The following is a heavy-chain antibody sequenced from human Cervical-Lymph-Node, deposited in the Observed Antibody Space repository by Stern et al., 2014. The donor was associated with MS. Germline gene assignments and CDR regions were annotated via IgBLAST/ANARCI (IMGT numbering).Heavy chain of an antibody. J-gene: IGHJ4*02. CDR3: ATVRYCTNGACVRTPSFDH. CDR2: ISGTTSST. D-gene: IGHD2-8*01. V-gene: IGHV3-23*04. Sequence: EVHLVESGGGLVQPGGSLRLSCATSGFIFNNYAMSWVRQAPGKGLEWVSSISGTTSSTYYADSVKGRFTISRDNSKNTLYLQMNSLRVEDTAVFYCATVRYCTNGACVRTPSFDHWGQGTQVTVSS. CDR1: GFIFNNYA.